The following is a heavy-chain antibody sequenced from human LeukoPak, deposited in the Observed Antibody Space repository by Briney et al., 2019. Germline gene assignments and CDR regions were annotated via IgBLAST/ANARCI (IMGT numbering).Heavy chain of an antibody. CDR3: AKVTAVASTGALDY. Sequence: GGSLRLSCAASGFSFSSYWMHWVRQAPGQGMVWVSRINSDGSSTTYADSVKGRFTISRDNAKNTLYLQMLSLRADDTAVYYCAKVTAVASTGALDYWGQGTLVTVSS. CDR1: GFSFSSYW. J-gene: IGHJ4*02. CDR2: INSDGSST. D-gene: IGHD6-19*01. V-gene: IGHV3-74*01.